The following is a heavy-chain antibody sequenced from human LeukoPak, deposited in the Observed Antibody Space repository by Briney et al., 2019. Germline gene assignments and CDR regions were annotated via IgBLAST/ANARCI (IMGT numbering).Heavy chain of an antibody. CDR1: GFTFDDYG. CDR3: ARGFRNGPFDC. Sequence: GGSLRLSCGASGFTFDDYGMSWVRHPPGKGLEWVSGINRNGGSTDYGDSVKGRFTISRDNAKNSHFLQMNSLRVEDTALYYCARGFRNGPFDCWGQGTLVTVSS. D-gene: IGHD2-8*01. CDR2: INRNGGST. J-gene: IGHJ4*02. V-gene: IGHV3-20*04.